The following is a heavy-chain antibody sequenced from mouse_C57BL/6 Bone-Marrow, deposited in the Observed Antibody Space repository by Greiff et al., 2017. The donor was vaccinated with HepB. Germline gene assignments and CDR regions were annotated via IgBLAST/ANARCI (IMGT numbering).Heavy chain of an antibody. J-gene: IGHJ2*01. Sequence: QVQLQQPGTELVKPGASVKLSCKASGYTFTSYWMHWVKQRPGQGLEWIGNINPSNGGTNYNEKFKSKATLTVDKSSSTAYMQLSSLTSEDSAVYYCARRKGGHYYGSSYEDYWRQGTTLTVSS. CDR3: ARRKGGHYYGSSYEDY. D-gene: IGHD1-1*01. CDR2: INPSNGGT. CDR1: GYTFTSYW. V-gene: IGHV1-53*01.